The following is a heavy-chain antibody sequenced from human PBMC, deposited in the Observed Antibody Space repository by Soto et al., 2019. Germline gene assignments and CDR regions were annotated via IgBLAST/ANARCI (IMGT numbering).Heavy chain of an antibody. J-gene: IGHJ4*02. CDR1: GFTFSSYG. Sequence: GGSLRLSCAASGFTFSSYGMHWVRQAPGKGLEWVAVIWYDGSNKYYADSVKGRFTISRDNSKNTLYLQMNSLRAEDTAVYYCARVSITGTTEADYWGPGTLVTVSS. CDR2: IWYDGSNK. D-gene: IGHD1-7*01. CDR3: ARVSITGTTEADY. V-gene: IGHV3-33*01.